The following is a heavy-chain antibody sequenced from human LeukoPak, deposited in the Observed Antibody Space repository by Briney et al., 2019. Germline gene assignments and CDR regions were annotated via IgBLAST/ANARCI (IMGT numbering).Heavy chain of an antibody. CDR3: ARDDTGSGIY. Sequence: SQTLSLTCTVSGGSISSGGYYWSWIRQHPGKGLEWIGYIYYSGSTCYNPSLKSRVTISVDTSKNQFSLKLSSVTAADTAVYYCARDDTGSGIYWGQGTLVTVSS. J-gene: IGHJ4*02. D-gene: IGHD3-10*01. V-gene: IGHV4-31*03. CDR2: IYYSGST. CDR1: GGSISSGGYY.